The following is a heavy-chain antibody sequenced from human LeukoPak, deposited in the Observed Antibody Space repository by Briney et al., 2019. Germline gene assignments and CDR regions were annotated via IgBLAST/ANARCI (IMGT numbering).Heavy chain of an antibody. J-gene: IGHJ4*02. V-gene: IGHV3-23*01. CDR3: AKARSGYYTDYYFDS. CDR1: GFTFSSYA. CDR2: ISGSGGST. Sequence: GGSLRLSCAASGFTFSSYAMSWVRQAPGKGLEWVSAISGSGGSTYYADSVRGRFTISRDNSKNTLYLQMDSLRAEDTAVYYCAKARSGYYTDYYFDSWGQGTLVTVSS. D-gene: IGHD3-3*01.